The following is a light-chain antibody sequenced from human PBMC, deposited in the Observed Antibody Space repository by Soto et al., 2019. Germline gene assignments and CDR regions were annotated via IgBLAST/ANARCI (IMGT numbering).Light chain of an antibody. J-gene: IGKJ1*01. CDR1: QGISIY. Sequence: AIRMTQSPSSLSASPGDRVTITCRASQGISIYLAWYQQKPGKAPKLLIYAASTLQSGVPSRFSGSGSGTDFTLTISGLQSGDFATYYCQQYYSYPPTFGQGTKVDI. V-gene: IGKV1-8*01. CDR2: AAS. CDR3: QQYYSYPPT.